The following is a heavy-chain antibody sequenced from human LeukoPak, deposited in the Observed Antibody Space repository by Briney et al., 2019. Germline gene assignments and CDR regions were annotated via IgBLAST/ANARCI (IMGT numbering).Heavy chain of an antibody. D-gene: IGHD5-18*01. Sequence: TGGSLRLSWAASGFTFDDYAMHWVRQAPGKGLEGVSGISWNSASIGYAGSVKGRFTISRDNAKNSLYLEMNSLRPEDTALYYCAKDGGASGYSYAFDYWGQGTLVPVSS. CDR2: ISWNSASI. V-gene: IGHV3-9*01. J-gene: IGHJ4*02. CDR1: GFTFDDYA. CDR3: AKDGGASGYSYAFDY.